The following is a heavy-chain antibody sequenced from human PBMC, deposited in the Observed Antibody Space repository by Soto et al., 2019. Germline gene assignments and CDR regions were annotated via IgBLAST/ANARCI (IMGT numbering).Heavy chain of an antibody. CDR2: ISGSGGST. CDR3: ARRARPDFYYMDV. J-gene: IGHJ6*03. Sequence: GSLRLSCAASGFTFSSYAMSWVRQAPGKGLECVSGISGSGGSTYYANSVKGRFTISRDNSKNMVYLQMGSLRPEDTAVYYCARRARPDFYYMDVWGKGTTVTVSS. V-gene: IGHV3-23*01. D-gene: IGHD6-6*01. CDR1: GFTFSSYA.